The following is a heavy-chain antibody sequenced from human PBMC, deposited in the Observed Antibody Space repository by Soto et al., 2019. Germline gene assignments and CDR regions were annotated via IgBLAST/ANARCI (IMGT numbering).Heavy chain of an antibody. CDR2: IIPIFGTA. Sequence: GASVKVSCKASGGTFSSYAISWVRQAPGQGLEWMGGIIPIFGTANYAQKFQGRVTITADESTSTAYMELSSLRSEDTAVYYCARVRCSGGSCYPPNNWFDPWGPGTLVTVSS. J-gene: IGHJ5*02. CDR3: ARVRCSGGSCYPPNNWFDP. V-gene: IGHV1-69*13. CDR1: GGTFSSYA. D-gene: IGHD2-15*01.